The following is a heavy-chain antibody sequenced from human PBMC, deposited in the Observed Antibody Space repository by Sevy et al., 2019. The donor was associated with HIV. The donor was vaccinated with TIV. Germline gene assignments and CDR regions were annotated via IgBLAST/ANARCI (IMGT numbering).Heavy chain of an antibody. Sequence: GESLKISCTASGFTFSNYEMNWVRQAPGRGLVWVSYITLSGSSTYYADSVKGRFTISRDNAKNSLYLQMNSLRAEDTAVYYCARDRQGITVAGTAIDYWGQGTLVTVSS. J-gene: IGHJ4*02. V-gene: IGHV3-48*03. CDR2: ITLSGSST. CDR1: GFTFSNYE. CDR3: ARDRQGITVAGTAIDY. D-gene: IGHD6-19*01.